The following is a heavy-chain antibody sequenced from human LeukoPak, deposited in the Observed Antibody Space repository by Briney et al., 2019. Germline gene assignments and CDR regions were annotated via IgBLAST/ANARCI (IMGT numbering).Heavy chain of an antibody. D-gene: IGHD6-13*01. V-gene: IGHV1-18*01. J-gene: IGHJ6*03. Sequence: ASVKVSCKASGYTFTSYGICWVRQAPGQGLEWMGWISAYNGNTNYAQKFQGRVTMTRDTSISTAYMELSRLRSDDTAVYYCARDGDGAAAGTYYYYYYYMDVWGKGTTVTVSS. CDR1: GYTFTSYG. CDR3: ARDGDGAAAGTYYYYYYYMDV. CDR2: ISAYNGNT.